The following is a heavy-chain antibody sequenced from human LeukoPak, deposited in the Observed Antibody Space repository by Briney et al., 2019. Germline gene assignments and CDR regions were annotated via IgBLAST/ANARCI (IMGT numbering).Heavy chain of an antibody. V-gene: IGHV3-13*01. Sequence: GGSLRLSCAASGFTFRRHDMHWVRQATGKGLEWVAAIGTLSDTFYPDSLKGRLTISRENAKNSLYLQMNSLRAGDTAVYYCATGRSSGWSNAFDIWGRGTVLTVSS. CDR2: IGTLSDT. CDR3: ATGRSSGWSNAFDI. D-gene: IGHD6-19*01. J-gene: IGHJ3*02. CDR1: GFTFRRHD.